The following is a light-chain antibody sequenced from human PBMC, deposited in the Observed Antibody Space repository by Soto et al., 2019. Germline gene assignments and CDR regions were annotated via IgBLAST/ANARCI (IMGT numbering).Light chain of an antibody. CDR3: SSYTSSSTV. V-gene: IGLV2-14*01. CDR1: SSDVGGYNY. CDR2: EVS. J-gene: IGLJ3*02. Sequence: QSALTQPASVSGSPGQSITISCTGTSSDVGGYNYVSWYQQHPGKAPKLMIYEVSNRPSGVSNRFSGSKSGNTASLTISGIQAEDEADYYGSSYTSSSTVFGGGTKVTVL.